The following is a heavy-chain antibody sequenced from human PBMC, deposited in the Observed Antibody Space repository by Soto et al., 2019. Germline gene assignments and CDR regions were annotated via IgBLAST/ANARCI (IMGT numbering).Heavy chain of an antibody. CDR1: GFTFSSYA. CDR3: AKVTYYDYIWGSYPFDY. CDR2: ISGSGGST. Sequence: GGSLRLSCAASGFTFSSYAMSWVRQAPGKGLEWVSAISGSGGSTYYADSVKGRFTISRDNSKNTLYLQMNSLRAEDTAVYYCAKVTYYDYIWGSYPFDYWGQGTLVTVSS. D-gene: IGHD3-16*02. J-gene: IGHJ4*02. V-gene: IGHV3-23*01.